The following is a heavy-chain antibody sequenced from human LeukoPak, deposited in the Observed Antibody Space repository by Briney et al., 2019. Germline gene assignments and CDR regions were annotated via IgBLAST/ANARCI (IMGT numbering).Heavy chain of an antibody. CDR2: ISYDGSNK. D-gene: IGHD2-2*01. Sequence: GRSLRLSCAASGFTFSSYGKHWVRQAPGKGLEWVAVISYDGSNKYYADSVKGRFTISRDNSKNTLYLQMNSLRAEDTAVYYCAKAPLTAAKSPLYYYYGMDVWGKGTTVTVSS. V-gene: IGHV3-30*18. CDR3: AKAPLTAAKSPLYYYYGMDV. CDR1: GFTFSSYG. J-gene: IGHJ6*04.